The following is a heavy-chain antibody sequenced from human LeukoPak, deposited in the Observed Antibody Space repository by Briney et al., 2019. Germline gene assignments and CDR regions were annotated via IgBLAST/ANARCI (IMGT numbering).Heavy chain of an antibody. CDR3: ARGQSWIPLFYDY. J-gene: IGHJ4*02. V-gene: IGHV4-38-2*02. Sequence: PSETLSLTCTVSGYSISSGYYWGWIRQPPGKGLEWIGYIYYSGSTNYNPSLKSRVTISVDTSKNQFSLKLSSVAAADTAVYYCARGQSWIPLFYDYWGQGTLVTVSS. D-gene: IGHD5-18*01. CDR2: IYYSGST. CDR1: GYSISSGYY.